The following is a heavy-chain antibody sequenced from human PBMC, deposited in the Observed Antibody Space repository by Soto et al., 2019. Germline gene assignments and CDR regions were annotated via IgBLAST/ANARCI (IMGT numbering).Heavy chain of an antibody. CDR1: GYTFTGYY. CDR2: INPNSGGT. Sequence: ASVKVSCKASGYTFTGYYMHWVRQAPGQGLEWMGWINPNSGGTNYAQKFQGRVTMTRDTSISTAYMELSRLRSDDTAVYYCARVFPARSGYYYERGYWGQGTLVTVS. V-gene: IGHV1-2*02. D-gene: IGHD3-22*01. J-gene: IGHJ4*02. CDR3: ARVFPARSGYYYERGY.